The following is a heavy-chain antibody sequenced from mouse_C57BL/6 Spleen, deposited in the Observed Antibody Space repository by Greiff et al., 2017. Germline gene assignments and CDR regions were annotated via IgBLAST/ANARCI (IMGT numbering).Heavy chain of an antibody. CDR2: INPSNGGT. D-gene: IGHD1-1*01. CDR1: GYTFTSYW. Sequence: QVHVKQPGTELVKPGASVKLSCKASGYTFTSYWMHWVKQRPGQGLEWIGNINPSNGGTNYNEKFKSKATLTVDKSSSTAYMQLSSLTSEDSAVYYCAGGVGSSIAWFAYWGQGTLVTVSA. V-gene: IGHV1-53*01. J-gene: IGHJ3*01. CDR3: AGGVGSSIAWFAY.